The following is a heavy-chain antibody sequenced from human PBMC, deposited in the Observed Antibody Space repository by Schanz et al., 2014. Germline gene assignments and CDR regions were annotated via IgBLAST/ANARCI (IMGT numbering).Heavy chain of an antibody. J-gene: IGHJ3*02. V-gene: IGHV3-30*18. CDR1: GFTFSTHA. D-gene: IGHD3-10*01. CDR3: AKGRFGELSAFDI. Sequence: VQLLESGGGLVQPGGSLRLSCAASGFTFSTHAMHWVRQAPGKGLEWVALVSSDGNNDYYTDSVKGRFTISRDNSNKTVDLQMNSLRAEDTAVYYCAKGRFGELSAFDIWGQGTMVTVSS. CDR2: VSSDGNND.